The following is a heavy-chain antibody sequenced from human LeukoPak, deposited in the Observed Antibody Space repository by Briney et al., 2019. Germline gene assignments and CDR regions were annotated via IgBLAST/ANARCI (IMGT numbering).Heavy chain of an antibody. D-gene: IGHD2-15*01. V-gene: IGHV3-23*01. CDR2: INGGGGTT. Sequence: GGSLRLSCAASGFTFSTYAMTWVRQAPGKGLEWVSVINGGGGTTYYADSVRGRFTISRDNSKNTLCLQMNSLRAEDTAVYYCAKTQGYFDYWGQGTLVTVSS. CDR1: GFTFSTYA. CDR3: AKTQGYFDY. J-gene: IGHJ4*02.